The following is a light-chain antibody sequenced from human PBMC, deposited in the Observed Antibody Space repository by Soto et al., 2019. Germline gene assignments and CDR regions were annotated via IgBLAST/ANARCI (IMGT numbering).Light chain of an antibody. CDR1: QSVSSSY. CDR3: QRYNNWPLT. CDR2: DTS. V-gene: IGKV3D-15*01. Sequence: EIVLTQSPGTLSLSPGERATLSCRASQSVSSSYLAWYQQKPGLAPRLLIYDTSTRATGVPARFSGSRSGTEFTLTINSLQSEDFAVYYCQRYNNWPLTFGGGTKV. J-gene: IGKJ4*01.